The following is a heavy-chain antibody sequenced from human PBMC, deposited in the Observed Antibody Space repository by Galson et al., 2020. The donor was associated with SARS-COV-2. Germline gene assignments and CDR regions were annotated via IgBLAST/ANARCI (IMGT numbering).Heavy chain of an antibody. CDR1: GGSISSSSYY. CDR3: ASFNDCGGDCSYYFDY. J-gene: IGHJ4*02. V-gene: IGHV4-39*07. D-gene: IGHD2-21*02. Sequence: SETLSLTCTVSGGSISSSSYYWGWIRQPPGKGLEWIGSIYYSGSTYYNPSLKSRVTISVDTSKNQFSLKLSSVTAADTAVYYCASFNDCGGDCSYYFDYWGQGTLVTVSS. CDR2: IYYSGST.